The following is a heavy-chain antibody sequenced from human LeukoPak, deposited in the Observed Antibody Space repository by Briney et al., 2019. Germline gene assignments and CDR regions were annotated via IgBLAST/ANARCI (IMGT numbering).Heavy chain of an antibody. J-gene: IGHJ6*02. CDR3: ARDRNPRYFDWLLPDYYYYGMDV. CDR1: GGSISSSSYY. Sequence: SETLSLTCTVSGGSISSSSYYWGWIRQPPGKGLEWIGSIYYSGSTYYNPSLKSRVTISVDTSKNQFSLKLSSETAADTAVYYCARDRNPRYFDWLLPDYYYYGMDVWGQGTTVTVSS. V-gene: IGHV4-39*07. CDR2: IYYSGST. D-gene: IGHD3-9*01.